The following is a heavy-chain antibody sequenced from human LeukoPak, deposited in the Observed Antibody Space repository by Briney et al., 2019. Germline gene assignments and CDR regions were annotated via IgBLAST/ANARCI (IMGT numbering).Heavy chain of an antibody. V-gene: IGHV3-30-3*01. CDR3: ARGPYDSSGYGKDY. CDR2: ISYDGSNT. J-gene: IGHJ4*02. Sequence: PGGSLRLSCAASGFTFSSYAMHWVRQAPCKGLEWVAAISYDGSNTYYADSVKGRFTISRDNSKNTLYLQMNSLRAEDTAVYYCARGPYDSSGYGKDYWGQGTLVTVSS. CDR1: GFTFSSYA. D-gene: IGHD3-22*01.